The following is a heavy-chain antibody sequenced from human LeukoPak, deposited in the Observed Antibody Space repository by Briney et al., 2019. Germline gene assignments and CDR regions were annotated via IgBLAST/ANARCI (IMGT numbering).Heavy chain of an antibody. CDR2: IKSDGSST. CDR3: ARDRGYTQDY. Sequence: GGSLRLSCAGSGXTFNNAWMSWVRQAPGKGLVWVSHIKSDGSSTSYADSVKGRFTISRDNAKNTLYLQMNSLRAEDTAVYYCARDRGYTQDYWGQGTLVTVSS. CDR1: GXTFNNAW. V-gene: IGHV3-74*01. J-gene: IGHJ4*02. D-gene: IGHD5-12*01.